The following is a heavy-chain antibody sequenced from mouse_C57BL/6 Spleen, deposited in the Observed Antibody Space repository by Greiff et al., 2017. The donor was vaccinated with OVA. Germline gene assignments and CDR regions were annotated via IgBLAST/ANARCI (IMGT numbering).Heavy chain of an antibody. CDR2: IYPGSGNT. CDR1: GYSFTSYY. V-gene: IGHV1-66*01. Sequence: QVQLQQSGPELVKPGASVKISCKASGYSFTSYYIHWVKQRPGQGLEWIGWIYPGSGNTKYNEQFKGKATLTADTSSSTAYMQLSSLTSEDSAVYYCARGDDGYPYFDVWGTGTTVTVSS. D-gene: IGHD2-3*01. J-gene: IGHJ1*03. CDR3: ARGDDGYPYFDV.